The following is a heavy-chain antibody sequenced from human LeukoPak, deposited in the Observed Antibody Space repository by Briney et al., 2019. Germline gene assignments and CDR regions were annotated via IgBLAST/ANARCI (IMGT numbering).Heavy chain of an antibody. Sequence: GGSLRLSCAASGFTFSDYCMSWIRQAPGKGLEWVSYISSSGSTIYYADSVKDRFTISRDNAKNSLYLQMNSLRAEDTAVYYCARVYDFWSGYYGYGMDVWGQGTTVTVSS. CDR2: ISSSGSTI. J-gene: IGHJ6*02. V-gene: IGHV3-11*01. CDR3: ARVYDFWSGYYGYGMDV. D-gene: IGHD3-3*01. CDR1: GFTFSDYC.